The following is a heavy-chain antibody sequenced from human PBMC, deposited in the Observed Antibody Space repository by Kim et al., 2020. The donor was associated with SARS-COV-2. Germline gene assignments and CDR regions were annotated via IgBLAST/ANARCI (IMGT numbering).Heavy chain of an antibody. D-gene: IGHD3-16*02. J-gene: IGHJ4*02. V-gene: IGHV4-31*02. CDR3: ARAPLTFGGVIVNFDY. Sequence: SLKSRVTISVETSKNLCSLRLSSVTAADTAVYYCARAPLTFGGVIVNFDYWGQGTLVTVSS.